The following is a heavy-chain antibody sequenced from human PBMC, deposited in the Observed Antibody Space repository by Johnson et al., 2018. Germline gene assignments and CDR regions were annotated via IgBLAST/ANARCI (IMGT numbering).Heavy chain of an antibody. CDR3: VRDKGAESWFDP. D-gene: IGHD4/OR15-4a*01. CDR1: GFIFSDYY. J-gene: IGHJ5*02. V-gene: IGHV3-11*04. Sequence: QVQLVESGGGLVKPGGSLRLSCAASGFIFSDYYMSWIRQAPGKGLEWVSYISGRSNKVHYADAVRGRFTISRDNAENSLYLQMNRLRAEDTAVYYCVRDKGAESWFDPWGQGTLVTVSS. CDR2: ISGRSNKV.